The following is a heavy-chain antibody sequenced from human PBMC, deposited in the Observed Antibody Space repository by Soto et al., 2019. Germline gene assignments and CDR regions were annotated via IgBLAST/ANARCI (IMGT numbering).Heavy chain of an antibody. CDR2: IYHSGST. D-gene: IGHD2-2*01. CDR1: GGSISSSNW. J-gene: IGHJ6*02. CDR3: ARDRDPSSTPYYGMDV. V-gene: IGHV4-4*02. Sequence: SETLSLTCAVSGGSISSSNWWSWVRQPPGKGLEWIGEIYHSGSTNYNPSLKSRVTISVDKSKNQFSLKLSSVTAADTAVYYCARDRDPSSTPYYGMDVWGQGTTVTVSS.